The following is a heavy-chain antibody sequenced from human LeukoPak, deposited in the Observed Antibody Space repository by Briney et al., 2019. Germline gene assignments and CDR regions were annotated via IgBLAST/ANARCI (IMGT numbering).Heavy chain of an antibody. D-gene: IGHD3-22*01. V-gene: IGHV1-18*01. Sequence: ASVKVSCKASGYTFTSYGISWVRQAPGQGLEWMGWISAYNGNTNYAQKLQGRVTMTRDTSISTAYMELSRLRSDDTAVYYCASERNYYDSSGYLGVCDYWGQGTLVTVSS. CDR3: ASERNYYDSSGYLGVCDY. J-gene: IGHJ4*02. CDR2: ISAYNGNT. CDR1: GYTFTSYG.